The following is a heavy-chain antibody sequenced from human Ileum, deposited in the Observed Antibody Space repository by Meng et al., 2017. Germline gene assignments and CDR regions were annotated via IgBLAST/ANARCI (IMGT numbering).Heavy chain of an antibody. Sequence: SGPGLVVPWGTLSRPCAVFGGSSGSRDWWSWVRQPPGKDLEWIGEISQESGRTNYNPSLNSRVTISLDKSKNQFSLNLNSVTAAGTAVYYCVRNEGYSLGDWGQGTLVTVSS. CDR2: ISQESGRT. J-gene: IGHJ4*02. D-gene: IGHD2-21*01. CDR1: GGSSGSRDW. CDR3: VRNEGYSLGD. V-gene: IGHV4-4*02.